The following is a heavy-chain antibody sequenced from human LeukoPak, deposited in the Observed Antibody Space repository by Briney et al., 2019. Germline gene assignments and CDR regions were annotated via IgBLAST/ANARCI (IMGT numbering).Heavy chain of an antibody. CDR2: IDPSGSYT. CDR1: GYSFTSYW. V-gene: IGHV5-10-1*01. Sequence: GESLRISCKGSGYSFTSYWISWVRQLPGKGLEWMGRIDPSGSYTNYSPSFQGHVTISADKSISTAYLQWSSLKASDTAMYYCASSKYYDILTGYYNGLDYWGQGTLVTVSS. CDR3: ASSKYYDILTGYYNGLDY. D-gene: IGHD3-9*01. J-gene: IGHJ4*02.